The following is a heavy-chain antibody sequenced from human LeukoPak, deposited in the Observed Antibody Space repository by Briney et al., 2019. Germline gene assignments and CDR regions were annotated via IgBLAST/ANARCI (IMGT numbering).Heavy chain of an antibody. D-gene: IGHD2-15*01. J-gene: IGHJ5*02. CDR1: GFSFSSYA. CDR2: ISGSGDSI. V-gene: IGHV3-23*01. CDR3: AKGIGHSWFDP. Sequence: GGSLRLSCAASGFSFSSYAMSWVRQAPGKGLEWVSVISGSGDSIYYADSVKGRFTISRDNSKNTLYLQLNSLRAEDTAIYYCAKGIGHSWFDPWGQGTLVTVSS.